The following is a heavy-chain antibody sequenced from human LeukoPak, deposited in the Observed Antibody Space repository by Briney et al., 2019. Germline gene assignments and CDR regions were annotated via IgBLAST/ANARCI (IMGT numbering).Heavy chain of an antibody. CDR1: GGSISSYY. CDR2: IYYSGST. CDR3: ARAHLRGYSYGTFDY. J-gene: IGHJ4*02. D-gene: IGHD5-18*01. Sequence: SETLSLTCTVSGGSISSYYWSWIRQPPGKGLEWIGYIYYSGSTNYNPSLKSRVTISVDTSKNQFPLKLSSVTAADTAVYYCARAHLRGYSYGTFDYWGQGTLVTVSS. V-gene: IGHV4-59*01.